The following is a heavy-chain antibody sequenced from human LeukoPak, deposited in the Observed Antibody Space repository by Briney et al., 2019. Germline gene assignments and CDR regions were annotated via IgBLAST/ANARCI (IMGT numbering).Heavy chain of an antibody. J-gene: IGHJ4*02. CDR1: GHIFSDYP. D-gene: IGHD4-23*01. Sequence: PGASLRLSCAVSGHIFSDYPMHWVRQAPGKGPESVSAIIGNAGSTYYANSVKGRFNTSRDNSKNTLYLQMGSLRPEDTAVYHGAREDGLGGNDNWGQGTLVTVSS. CDR3: AREDGLGGNDN. V-gene: IGHV3-64*01. CDR2: IIGNAGST.